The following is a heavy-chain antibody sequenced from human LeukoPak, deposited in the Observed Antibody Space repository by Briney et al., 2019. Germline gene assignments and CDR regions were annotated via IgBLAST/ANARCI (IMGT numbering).Heavy chain of an antibody. J-gene: IGHJ4*02. D-gene: IGHD3-3*01. CDR3: ARGATYYDFWSGLRVSDF. Sequence: PGGSLRLSCAASGFSFSDYWMSWVRQTPGKGLEWVANIKHTGDEKYYVDSVEGRFTISRDNVRNSLYLQADSLRAEDTAVYYCARGATYYDFWSGLRVSDFWGQGTLVTVSS. CDR2: IKHTGDEK. CDR1: GFSFSDYW. V-gene: IGHV3-7*01.